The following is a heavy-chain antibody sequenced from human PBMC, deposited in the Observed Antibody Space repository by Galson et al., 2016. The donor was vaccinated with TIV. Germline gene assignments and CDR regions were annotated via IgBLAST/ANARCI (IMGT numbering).Heavy chain of an antibody. CDR3: ARGVWFGGDYFDC. CDR1: GGSFRGYY. D-gene: IGHD3-10*01. V-gene: IGHV4-34*01. Sequence: SETLSLTCGVSGGSFRGYYWTWIRLPPGKGLEWIGEIDDAGSTNSLPSLKSRLTMSVDTSKSQLSLKMSSVAAADTAVYYCARGVWFGGDYFDCWGQGTLVTVSS. CDR2: IDDAGST. J-gene: IGHJ4*02.